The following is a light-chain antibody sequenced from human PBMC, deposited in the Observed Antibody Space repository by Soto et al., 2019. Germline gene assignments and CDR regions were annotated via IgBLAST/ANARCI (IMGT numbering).Light chain of an antibody. V-gene: IGKV1-17*01. CDR3: LQQNSYPWT. CDR2: AAS. CDR1: QVLRND. J-gene: IGKJ1*01. Sequence: DIQMTQSPSSLSASLGDRVTITCRESQVLRNDLAWYQHKPGKAPKRLIYAASTLRGGVPSRFSGSGSGTEFTLTISSLQPEDFATYYCLQQNSYPWTFGQGNKVEIK.